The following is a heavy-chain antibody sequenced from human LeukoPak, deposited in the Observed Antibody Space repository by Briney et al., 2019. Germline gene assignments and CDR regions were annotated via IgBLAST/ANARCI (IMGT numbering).Heavy chain of an antibody. CDR3: AKEEQYSYAI. J-gene: IGHJ4*02. CDR2: ISYDGSNK. CDR1: GFTFSSYG. V-gene: IGHV3-30*18. Sequence: GRSLRLSCAASGFTFSSYGMHWVRQAPGKGLEWVAVISYDGSNKYYADSVKGRFTISRDNSKNTLYLQMNSLRAEDTAVYYCAKEEQYSYAIWGQGTLVTVSS. D-gene: IGHD5-18*01.